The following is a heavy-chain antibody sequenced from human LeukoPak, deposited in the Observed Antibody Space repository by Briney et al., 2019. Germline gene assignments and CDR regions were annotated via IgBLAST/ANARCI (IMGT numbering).Heavy chain of an antibody. V-gene: IGHV3-21*01. D-gene: IGHD2-2*01. Sequence: GGSLRLSCAASGFTFSSYSMNWVRQAPGKGLEWVSSISSSSSYIYYADSVKGRFTISRDNAKNSLYLQMKSLRAEDTAVYYCARERDIVPDYWGQGTLVTVSS. J-gene: IGHJ4*02. CDR2: ISSSSSYI. CDR3: ARERDIVPDY. CDR1: GFTFSSYS.